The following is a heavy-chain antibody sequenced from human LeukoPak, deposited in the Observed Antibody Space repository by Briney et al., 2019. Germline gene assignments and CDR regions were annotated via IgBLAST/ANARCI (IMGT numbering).Heavy chain of an antibody. Sequence: SETLFLTCTVSGGSISTYYWNWIRQPPGKGLEWIGYIYHSGSTNYNPSLQSRVTISVDTSKNQFSLNLNSVTAADTAVYYCARGGAARLHFQNWGQGTLVTVSS. D-gene: IGHD6-6*01. CDR1: GGSISTYY. CDR2: IYHSGST. CDR3: ARGGAARLHFQN. V-gene: IGHV4-59*01. J-gene: IGHJ1*01.